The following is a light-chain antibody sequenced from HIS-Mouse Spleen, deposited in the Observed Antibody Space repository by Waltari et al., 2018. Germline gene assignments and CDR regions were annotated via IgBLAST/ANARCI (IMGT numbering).Light chain of an antibody. CDR2: EGS. Sequence: QSALTQPASVSGSPGQSITISCTGTSSDVGSSTLVSWYQQHPGKSPKLMIYEGSKRPSGVSNRFSGSKSGNTASLTISGLQAEDEADYYCCSYAGSSTLFGGGTKLTVL. CDR1: SSDVGSSTL. CDR3: CSYAGSSTL. V-gene: IGLV2-23*01. J-gene: IGLJ2*01.